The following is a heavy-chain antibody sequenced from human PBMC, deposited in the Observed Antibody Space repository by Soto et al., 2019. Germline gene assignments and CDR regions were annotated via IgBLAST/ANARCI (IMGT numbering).Heavy chain of an antibody. J-gene: IGHJ3*02. V-gene: IGHV4-34*01. CDR1: GGSFSGYY. Sequence: SETLSLTCAVYGGSFSGYYWSWIRQPPGKGLEWIGEINHSGSTNYNPSLKSRVTISVDTSKDQFSLKLKSATAADTAVYYCARHTGMIPPKKGFDMWGQGTMVTXS. CDR2: INHSGST. CDR3: ARHTGMIPPKKGFDM. D-gene: IGHD3-16*01.